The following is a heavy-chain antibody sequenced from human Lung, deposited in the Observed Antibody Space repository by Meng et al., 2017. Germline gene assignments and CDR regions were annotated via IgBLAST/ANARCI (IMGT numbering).Heavy chain of an antibody. J-gene: IGHJ4*02. CDR1: GGSFSDYY. CDR2: INHSGST. V-gene: IGHV4-34*01. Sequence: HGGADLLKPSKTLSSPCVVSGGSFSDYYWSWIRQPPGKGLEWIGEINHSGSTNYNPSLESRATISVDTSQNNLSLKLSSVTAADSAVYYCARGPTTMAHDFDYWGQGTLVTVSS. CDR3: ARGPTTMAHDFDY. D-gene: IGHD4-11*01.